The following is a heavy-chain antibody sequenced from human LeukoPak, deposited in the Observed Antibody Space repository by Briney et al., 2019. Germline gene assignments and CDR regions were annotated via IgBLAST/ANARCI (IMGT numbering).Heavy chain of an antibody. Sequence: SETLSLTCTVSGGSISSSDSYWGWIRQPPGKGLEWIRSIYYRGSTCHNPSLKSRVTISVDTSKNQFSPKLSSVTAADTAVYSCAKIRAPYDYFPYWYFDLWGRGTLVTVSS. V-gene: IGHV4-39*01. J-gene: IGHJ2*01. CDR1: GGSISSSDSY. D-gene: IGHD3-16*01. CDR2: IYYRGST. CDR3: AKIRAPYDYFPYWYFDL.